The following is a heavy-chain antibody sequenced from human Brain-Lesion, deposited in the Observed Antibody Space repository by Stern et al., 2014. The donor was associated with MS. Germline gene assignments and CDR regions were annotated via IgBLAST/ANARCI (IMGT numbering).Heavy chain of an antibody. J-gene: IGHJ4*02. V-gene: IGHV5-51*07. CDR2: IYPGDSDT. CDR3: ARLFSGSYYYFDS. CDR1: GYSFTSYL. D-gene: IGHD1-26*01. Sequence: EFQLVQSGAEVKKPGESLKISCKGSGYSFTSYLIGWVHQMPRKILEWLGIIYPGDSDTRYSPPFQGQVTISADKSISTAYLQWSSLKASETAMYYCARLFSGSYYYFDSWGQGTLVTVSS.